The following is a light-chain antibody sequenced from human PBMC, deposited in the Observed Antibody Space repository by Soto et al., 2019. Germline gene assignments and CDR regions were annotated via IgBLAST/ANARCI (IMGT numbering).Light chain of an antibody. J-gene: IGKJ3*01. Sequence: DIQMTQSPSSLSASVGDGVTITCRASQSISSYLNWYQQKPGKAPKLLISAASSLQSGVPSRFSGSGSGTDFTLTISSLQPEDFATYYCQQSYSTLLFTFGPGTKVDIK. CDR1: QSISSY. V-gene: IGKV1-39*01. CDR2: AAS. CDR3: QQSYSTLLFT.